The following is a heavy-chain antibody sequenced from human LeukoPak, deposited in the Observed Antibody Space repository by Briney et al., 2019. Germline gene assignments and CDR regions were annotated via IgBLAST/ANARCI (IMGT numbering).Heavy chain of an antibody. Sequence: SETLSLTCAVYGGSFSGYYWSWIRQPPGKGLEWIGEINHSGSTNYNPSLKSRVTISVDTSKNQFSLKLSSVTAADTAVYYCARGLYCSSTSCDDTDYWGQGTLVTVSS. CDR2: INHSGST. D-gene: IGHD2-2*01. CDR3: ARGLYCSSTSCDDTDY. V-gene: IGHV4-34*01. J-gene: IGHJ4*02. CDR1: GGSFSGYY.